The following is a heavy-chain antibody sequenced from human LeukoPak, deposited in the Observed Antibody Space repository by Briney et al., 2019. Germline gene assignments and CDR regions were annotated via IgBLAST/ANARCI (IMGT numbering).Heavy chain of an antibody. CDR3: ANSPGGSTGWFPDS. CDR1: GFTSSNSG. V-gene: IGHV3-30*02. CDR2: IRYDGSNK. J-gene: IGHJ4*02. Sequence: PGGSLRLSCAASGFTSSNSGMHWVRQAPGKGLEWVAFIRYDGSNKYYADSVKGRFTISRDNSKNTLYLQMNSLRAEDTAAYYCANSPGGSTGWFPDSWGQGTLVTVSS. D-gene: IGHD6-19*01.